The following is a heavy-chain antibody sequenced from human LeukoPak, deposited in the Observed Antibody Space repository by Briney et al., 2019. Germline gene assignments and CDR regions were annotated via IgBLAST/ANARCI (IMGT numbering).Heavy chain of an antibody. CDR3: ARGETYCSSTSCYEYEFDY. D-gene: IGHD2-2*01. J-gene: IGHJ4*02. CDR2: ISAYNGNT. V-gene: IGHV1-18*01. Sequence: ASVKVSCKASGYTFTSYGISWLRQAPGQGLEWMGWISAYNGNTNYAQKLQGRVTMTTDTSTSTAYMELRSLRSDDTAVYYCARGETYCSSTSCYEYEFDYWGQGTLVTVSS. CDR1: GYTFTSYG.